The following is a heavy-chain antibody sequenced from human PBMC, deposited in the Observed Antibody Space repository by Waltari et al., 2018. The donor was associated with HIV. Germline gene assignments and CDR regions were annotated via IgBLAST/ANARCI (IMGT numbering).Heavy chain of an antibody. D-gene: IGHD4-4*01. J-gene: IGHJ5*02. V-gene: IGHV4-39*01. CDR3: ARLSSNYVFDP. CDR1: GGSISSSSYY. CDR2: IYYSGSN. Sequence: QLQLQESGPGLVKPSETLSLTCTVSGGSISSSSYYWGWIRQPPGKGLEWIGRIYYSGSNYYNPSIKSRVTISVDTSKNQFSLKLSSVTAADTAVYYCARLSSNYVFDPWGQGTLVTVSS.